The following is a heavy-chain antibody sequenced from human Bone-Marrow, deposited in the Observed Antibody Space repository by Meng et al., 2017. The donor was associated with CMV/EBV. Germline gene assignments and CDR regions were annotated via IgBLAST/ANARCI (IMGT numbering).Heavy chain of an antibody. D-gene: IGHD2-2*02. CDR1: GYTCTSYG. Sequence: ASVKVSCKASGYTCTSYGISWVRQAPGQGLEWMGWISAYNGNTNYAQKLQGRVTMTRDTSTSTVYMELSSLRSEDTAVDYCARETCSSTSCYTDYYYGMDVWVQGTTDTVSS. CDR2: ISAYNGNT. CDR3: ARETCSSTSCYTDYYYGMDV. J-gene: IGHJ6*02. V-gene: IGHV1-18*01.